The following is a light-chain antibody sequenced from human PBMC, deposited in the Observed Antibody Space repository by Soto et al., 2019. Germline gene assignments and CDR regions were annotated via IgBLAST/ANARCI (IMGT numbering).Light chain of an antibody. CDR3: CSYAGSYTWV. CDR1: SSDVGDYNY. V-gene: IGLV2-11*01. Sequence: QSALTQPRSVSGSPGQSVTISCTETSSDVGDYNYVSWYQQHPGKAPKLLIYAVNMRPSGVPVRFSGSKSGNTASLTISGLQAEDEADYSCCSYAGSYTWVFGGGTKLTVL. J-gene: IGLJ3*02. CDR2: AVN.